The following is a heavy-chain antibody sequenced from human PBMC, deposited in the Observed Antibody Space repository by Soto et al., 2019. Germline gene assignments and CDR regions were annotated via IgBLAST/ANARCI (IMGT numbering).Heavy chain of an antibody. V-gene: IGHV3-23*01. J-gene: IGHJ6*02. CDR2: ISGSGGST. CDR3: AKSKWFGELLPPHGMDV. Sequence: GGSLRLSCAASGFTFSSYAMSWVRQAPGKGLEWVSAISGSGGSTYYADSVKGRFTISRDNSKNTLYLQMNSLRAEDTAVYYCAKSKWFGELLPPHGMDVWGQGTTVTVSS. D-gene: IGHD3-10*01. CDR1: GFTFSSYA.